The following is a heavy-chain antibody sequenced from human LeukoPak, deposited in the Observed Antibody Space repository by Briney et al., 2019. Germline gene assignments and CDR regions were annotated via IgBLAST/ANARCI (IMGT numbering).Heavy chain of an antibody. V-gene: IGHV4-34*01. D-gene: IGHD6-6*01. CDR2: INHSGST. CDR3: AGGPNCSSAGNYYYYYYMDV. CDR1: GGPFSGYY. Sequence: SETLSLTCAVYGGPFSGYYWSWIRQPPGKGLEWIGEINHSGSTNYNPSLKSRVTISVDTSKNQFSLKLSSVTAADTAVYYCAGGPNCSSAGNYYYYYYMDVWGKGTTVTVSS. J-gene: IGHJ6*03.